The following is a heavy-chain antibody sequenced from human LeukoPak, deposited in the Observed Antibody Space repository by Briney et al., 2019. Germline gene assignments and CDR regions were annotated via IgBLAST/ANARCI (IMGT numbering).Heavy chain of an antibody. V-gene: IGHV3-23*01. CDR2: ISASGAST. J-gene: IGHJ4*02. CDR3: AKDLRDAYNIVDY. D-gene: IGHD5-24*01. Sequence: GGSLRLSCAASGFTFSSYAMSWVRQALGKGLEWVSAISASGASTYYADSVKGRFTISRDNSKNTLFLQMNSLRAEDTALYYCAKDLRDAYNIVDYWGQGTLVTVSS. CDR1: GFTFSSYA.